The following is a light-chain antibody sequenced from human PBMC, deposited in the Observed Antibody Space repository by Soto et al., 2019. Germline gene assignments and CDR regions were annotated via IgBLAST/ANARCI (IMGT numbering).Light chain of an antibody. J-gene: IGKJ5*01. Sequence: EIVLTQSXGTLSLSPWEXXXXXXXASQSVSSSYVELSKNEXGNAPMLLIYGESXRAPGITARFTGSGSGTDFTLNISSLQSEDFAVYYCQQYNEWPITFGPGTRLEIK. V-gene: IGKV3-15*01. CDR3: QQYNEWPIT. CDR2: GES. CDR1: QSVSSS.